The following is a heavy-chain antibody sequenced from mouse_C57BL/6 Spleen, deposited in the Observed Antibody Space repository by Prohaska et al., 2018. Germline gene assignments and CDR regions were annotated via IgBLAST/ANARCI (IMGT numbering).Heavy chain of an antibody. J-gene: IGHJ4*01. CDR3: ASAVYYDYDGGHYYAMDY. D-gene: IGHD2-4*01. V-gene: IGHV1-26*01. CDR2: INPNNGGT. Sequence: HGKSLEWIGDINPNNGGTSYNQKFKGKATLTVDKSSSTAYMELRSLTSEDSAVYYCASAVYYDYDGGHYYAMDYWGQGTSVTVSS.